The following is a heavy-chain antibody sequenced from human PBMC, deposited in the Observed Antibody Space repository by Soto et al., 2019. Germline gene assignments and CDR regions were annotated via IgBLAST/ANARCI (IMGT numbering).Heavy chain of an antibody. CDR1: GYTFTTYD. D-gene: IGHD2-2*01. V-gene: IGHV1-8*01. J-gene: IGHJ6*02. CDR3: ARGLYCISTSCSLPYYYFGMDV. CDR2: MNPNSGNT. Sequence: QVQLVQSGAEVKKPGASVKVSCKVSGYTFTTYDITWVRQATGQGLEWMGWMNPNSGNTGYAQKFQGRVTMTRDTSTSTAYMELSGLTSEDMATYYCARGLYCISTSCSLPYYYFGMDVWGQGTTVTVSS.